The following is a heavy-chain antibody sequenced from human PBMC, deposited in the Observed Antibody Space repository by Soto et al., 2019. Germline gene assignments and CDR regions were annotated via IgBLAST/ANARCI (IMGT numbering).Heavy chain of an antibody. CDR1: GGTFSRHA. Sequence: QVQLVQSGSEVKMPGSSVKVSCKTSGGTFSRHAINWVRQAPGQGLEWMGGIIPLFGTTNYAQKFKGRVTISAYESTSTAYMELSSLTSEYAAGYYCARAAIHGSSWYFWFDPWGQGTLVTVAS. CDR2: IIPLFGTT. J-gene: IGHJ5*02. CDR3: ARAAIHGSSWYFWFDP. V-gene: IGHV1-69*01. D-gene: IGHD6-13*01.